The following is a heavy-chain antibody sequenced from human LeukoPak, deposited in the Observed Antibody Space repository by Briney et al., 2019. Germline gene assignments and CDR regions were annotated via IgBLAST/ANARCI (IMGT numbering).Heavy chain of an antibody. Sequence: GGSLGLSCAASGFTFSNYAIHWVRQAPGKGLEWVGVISSDGSNKYHADSVKGRFTISRDNSKSTLYLQMNSLRPDDTAVYYCAREGHYDILTGYSPVEYYYYFMDVWGKGTTVTVSS. CDR3: AREGHYDILTGYSPVEYYYYFMDV. V-gene: IGHV3-30*04. CDR1: GFTFSNYA. D-gene: IGHD3-9*01. CDR2: ISSDGSNK. J-gene: IGHJ6*03.